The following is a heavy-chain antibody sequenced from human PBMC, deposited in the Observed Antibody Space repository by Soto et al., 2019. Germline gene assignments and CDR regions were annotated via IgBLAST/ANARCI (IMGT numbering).Heavy chain of an antibody. D-gene: IGHD6-6*01. V-gene: IGHV4-59*01. J-gene: IGHJ4*02. Sequence: QVQLQESGPGLVKPSETLSLTCTVSGGSIGSYYWSWMRQPPGKGLEWIGYVYYSGSTYYNPSLKSRVTMSVDTSKNQFSLKLRSVTAADTAVYYCARGFSSSTFDYWGQGTLVTVSS. CDR3: ARGFSSSTFDY. CDR2: VYYSGST. CDR1: GGSIGSYY.